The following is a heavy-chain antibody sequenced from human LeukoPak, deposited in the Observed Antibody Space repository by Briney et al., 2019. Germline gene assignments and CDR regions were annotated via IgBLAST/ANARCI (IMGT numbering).Heavy chain of an antibody. CDR2: IYYSGST. D-gene: IGHD2-2*01. V-gene: IGHV4-59*01. CDR1: GGSISSYY. J-gene: IGHJ4*02. CDR3: ARVRYCSTNRCYDREFDN. Sequence: PSETLSLTCTVSGGSISSYYWSWIRQPPGKGLEWIGYIYYSGSTNYNPSLKSRVTISVDTSKNQFSLKLSSVTAADTAVYYCARVRYCSTNRCYDREFDNWGQGTLVTVSS.